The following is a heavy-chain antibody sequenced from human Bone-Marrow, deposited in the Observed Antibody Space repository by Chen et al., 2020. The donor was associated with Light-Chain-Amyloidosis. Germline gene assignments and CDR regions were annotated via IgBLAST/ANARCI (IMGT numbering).Heavy chain of an antibody. Sequence: QVQLQQWGAGLLKPSETLSLTCAVHGGSFSGYYWSWIRQPPGKGLEWIGEINHSGSTNYNPSLKSRVTISVDTSKNQFSLKLSSVTAADTAVYYCASYDSSGYNDYWGQGTLVTVSS. V-gene: IGHV4-34*01. D-gene: IGHD3-22*01. CDR3: ASYDSSGYNDY. CDR2: INHSGST. J-gene: IGHJ4*02. CDR1: GGSFSGYY.